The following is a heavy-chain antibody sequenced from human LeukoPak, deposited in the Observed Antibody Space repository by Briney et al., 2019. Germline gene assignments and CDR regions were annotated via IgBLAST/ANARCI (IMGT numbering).Heavy chain of an antibody. CDR2: IYHSGST. CDR1: GGSISSGGYY. J-gene: IGHJ4*02. D-gene: IGHD6-13*01. V-gene: IGHV4-30-2*01. CDR3: ARAFKEYSSSWFFDY. Sequence: SETLSLTCTVSGGSISSGGYYWSWIRQPPGKGLEWIGYIYHSGSTYYNPSLKSRVTISVDRSKNQFSLKLSSVTAADTAVYYCARAFKEYSSSWFFDYWGQGTLVTVSS.